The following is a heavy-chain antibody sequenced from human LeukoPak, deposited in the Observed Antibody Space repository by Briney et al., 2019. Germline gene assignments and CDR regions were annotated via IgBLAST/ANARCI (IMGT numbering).Heavy chain of an antibody. V-gene: IGHV4-4*02. D-gene: IGHD3-16*01. CDR2: IYHSGNT. Sequence: PSETLSLTCAVSGGSISSSNWWSWVLQPPGKGLEWIGEIYHSGNTNYNPSLKSRVTISVDKSKNQFSLKLSSVTAADTAVYYCARDYTALPVDAFDIWGQGTMVTVSS. CDR3: ARDYTALPVDAFDI. J-gene: IGHJ3*02. CDR1: GGSISSSNW.